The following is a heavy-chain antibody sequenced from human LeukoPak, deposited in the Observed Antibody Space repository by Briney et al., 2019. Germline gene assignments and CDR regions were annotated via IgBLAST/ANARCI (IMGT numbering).Heavy chain of an antibody. J-gene: IGHJ4*02. CDR1: GFSFSSHS. Sequence: GGSLRLSCAASGFSFSSHSISWVRQAPGKGLEWVSYISSSGSSIFYADSVKGRFTISRDNAKNSLYLQMNSLRDEDTAVYYCARDSDRSGWNAYYFDYWGQGTLVTISS. D-gene: IGHD6-19*01. CDR3: ARDSDRSGWNAYYFDY. CDR2: ISSSGSSI. V-gene: IGHV3-48*02.